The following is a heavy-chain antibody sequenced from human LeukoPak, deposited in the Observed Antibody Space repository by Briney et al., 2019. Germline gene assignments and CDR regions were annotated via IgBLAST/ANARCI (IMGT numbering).Heavy chain of an antibody. CDR3: ARDSRGYYDSSGSLPDSWFDP. Sequence: PGRSLRLSCAASGFTFSSYGMHWVRQAPGKGLEWVAVIWYDGSNKYYADSVKGRFTISRDNSKNTLYLQMNSLRAEDTAVYYCARDSRGYYDSSGSLPDSWFDPWGQGTLVTVSS. CDR2: IWYDGSNK. D-gene: IGHD3-22*01. J-gene: IGHJ5*02. CDR1: GFTFSSYG. V-gene: IGHV3-33*01.